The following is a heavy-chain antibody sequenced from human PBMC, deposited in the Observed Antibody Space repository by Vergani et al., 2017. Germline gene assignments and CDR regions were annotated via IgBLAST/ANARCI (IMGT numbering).Heavy chain of an antibody. CDR2: ISYDGSNK. D-gene: IGHD2-15*01. Sequence: QVQLVESGGGVVQPGRSLRLSCAASGFTFSSYGMHWVRQAPGKGLEWVAVISYDGSNKYYADSVKGRFTISRDNSKNTLYLQMNSLRAEDTAVYYCAKDLYWAAQDRPHYMDVWGKGTTVTVSS. CDR1: GFTFSSYG. J-gene: IGHJ6*03. CDR3: AKDLYWAAQDRPHYMDV. V-gene: IGHV3-30*18.